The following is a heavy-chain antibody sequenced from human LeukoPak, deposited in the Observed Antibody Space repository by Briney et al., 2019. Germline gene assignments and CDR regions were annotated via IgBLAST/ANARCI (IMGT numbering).Heavy chain of an antibody. CDR3: TRYNNDHFDY. D-gene: IGHD1-14*01. CDR2: IAYDGSRA. Sequence: GGSLRLSCARSGFTFGGYGMHWFRQTPGKGLEWVAVIAYDGSRAFHADSVKGRFTISRDNSKNTMSVQMDDLRAEDTAVYYCTRYNNDHFDYWGQGTLVTVSS. CDR1: GFTFGGYG. V-gene: IGHV3-33*01. J-gene: IGHJ4*02.